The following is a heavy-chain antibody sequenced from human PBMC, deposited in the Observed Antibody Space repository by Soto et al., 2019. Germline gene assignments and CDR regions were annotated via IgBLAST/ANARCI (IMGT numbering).Heavy chain of an antibody. CDR3: ARYFFGSGYGMDV. V-gene: IGHV5-51*01. J-gene: IGHJ6*02. CDR2: IYPGDSDT. D-gene: IGHD3-10*01. CDR1: EYSFTSNW. Sequence: GESLKISCNGSEYSFTSNWIGWVRQMPGKGLEWMGIIYPGDSDTRYSPSFQGQVTISADKSISTAYLQWSSLKASDTAMYYCARYFFGSGYGMDVWGQGTTVTVSS.